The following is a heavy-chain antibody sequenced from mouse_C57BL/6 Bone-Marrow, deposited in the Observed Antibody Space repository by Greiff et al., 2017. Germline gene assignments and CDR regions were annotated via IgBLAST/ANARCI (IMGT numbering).Heavy chain of an antibody. CDR2: IDPANGNT. CDR1: GFNIKNTY. J-gene: IGHJ1*03. D-gene: IGHD2-1*01. V-gene: IGHV14-3*01. CDR3: ALDGNALYWYFDV. Sequence: VQLQQSVAELVRPGASVKLSCTASGFNIKNTYMHWVRQRPEQGLEWIGKIDPANGNTKYDTKFQGKATITADTSSNTAYLQLSSLTSEDTAIYYGALDGNALYWYFDVWGTGTTVTVSS.